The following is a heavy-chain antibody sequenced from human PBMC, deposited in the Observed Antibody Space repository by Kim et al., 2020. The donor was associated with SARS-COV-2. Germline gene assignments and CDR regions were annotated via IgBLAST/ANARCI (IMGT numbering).Heavy chain of an antibody. D-gene: IGHD2-2*01. CDR3: ARDRLGYCSSTSCYAWWF. J-gene: IGHJ5*01. CDR1: GGSISSYY. V-gene: IGHV4-59*01. CDR2: IYYSGST. Sequence: SETLSLTCTVSGGSISSYYWSWIRQPPGKGLEWIGYIYYSGSTNYNPSLKSRVTISVDTSKNQFSLKLSSVTAADTAVYYCARDRLGYCSSTSCYAWWF.